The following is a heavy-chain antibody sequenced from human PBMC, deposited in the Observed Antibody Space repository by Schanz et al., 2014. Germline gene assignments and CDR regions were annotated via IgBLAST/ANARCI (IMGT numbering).Heavy chain of an antibody. Sequence: EVQLVESGGGLIQPGGSLRLSCAASGFGFSSYSMNWVRQAPGKGLEWVSGFDAHDGRAYYADSAKGRFTISRDNSKSTLYVEMNSLRAEDTAVYFCAKIERNEDWGQGALVTVSS. CDR3: AKIERNED. CDR1: GFGFSSYS. V-gene: IGHV3-23*04. CDR2: FDAHDGRA. D-gene: IGHD1-1*01. J-gene: IGHJ4*02.